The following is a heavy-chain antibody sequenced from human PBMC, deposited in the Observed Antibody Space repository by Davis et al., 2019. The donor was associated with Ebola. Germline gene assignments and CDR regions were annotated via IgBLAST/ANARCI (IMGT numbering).Heavy chain of an antibody. J-gene: IGHJ4*02. D-gene: IGHD5-18*01. CDR1: GGSISSYY. CDR3: ATGGYSYAEFDY. Sequence: PSETLSLTCTVSGGSISSYYWSWIRQPPGKGLEWIGYIYYSGSTNYNPSLKSRVTISVDTSKNQFSLKLSSVTAADTAVYYCATGGYSYAEFDYWGQGTLVTVSS. V-gene: IGHV4-59*01. CDR2: IYYSGST.